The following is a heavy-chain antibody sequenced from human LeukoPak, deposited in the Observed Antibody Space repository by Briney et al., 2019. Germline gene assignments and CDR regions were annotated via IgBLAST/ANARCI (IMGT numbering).Heavy chain of an antibody. CDR2: IYSGGST. J-gene: IGHJ3*02. V-gene: IGHV3-53*04. Sequence: GGSLRLSCAASGFTFSSNYMSWVRQAPGKGLEWVSVIYSGGSTYYADSVKGRFTISRHNSKNTLYLQMNSRRAEDTAVYYCSSLEWELSAFDIWGQGTMVTVSS. CDR3: SSLEWELSAFDI. CDR1: GFTFSSNY. D-gene: IGHD1-26*01.